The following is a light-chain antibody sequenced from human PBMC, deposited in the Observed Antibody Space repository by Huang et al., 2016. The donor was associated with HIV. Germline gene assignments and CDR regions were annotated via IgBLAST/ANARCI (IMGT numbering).Light chain of an antibody. J-gene: IGKJ2*01. CDR2: DTS. CDR3: QQPGS. CDR1: QSVGGY. V-gene: IGKV3-11*01. Sequence: EIVLTQSPATLSLSPGERATLSCRASQSVGGYLAWYQQKPGQAPRLLIYDTSTRATGIPARFSGSGSETDYTLTISSLEPEDFAVYYCQQPGSFGQGTKVDIK.